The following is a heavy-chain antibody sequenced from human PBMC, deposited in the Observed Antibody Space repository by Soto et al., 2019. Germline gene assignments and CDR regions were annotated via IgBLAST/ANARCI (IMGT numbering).Heavy chain of an antibody. J-gene: IGHJ6*02. Sequence: QTGGSLRLSCAASGFTFSSYAMHWVRQAPGKGLEWVAVISYDGSNKYYADSVKDRFTISRDNSKNTLYLQMNSLRAEDTAVYYCARDGRYEVYYGMDVWAKGPRSPSP. V-gene: IGHV3-30-3*01. D-gene: IGHD5-12*01. CDR3: ARDGRYEVYYGMDV. CDR2: ISYDGSNK. CDR1: GFTFSSYA.